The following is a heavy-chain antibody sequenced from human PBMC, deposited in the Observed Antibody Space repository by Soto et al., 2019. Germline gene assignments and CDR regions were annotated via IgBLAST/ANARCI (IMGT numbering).Heavy chain of an antibody. CDR3: AKPDSSSSGYYGMDV. CDR2: ISGSGGST. CDR1: GFTFSSYA. Sequence: EVQLLESGGGLVQPGGSLRLSCAASGFTFSSYAMSWVRQAPGKGLEWVSAISGSGGSTYYADSVKGRFTISRDNSKNTLYRQMNSLRAEDTAVYYCAKPDSSSSGYYGMDVWGQGTTVTVSS. V-gene: IGHV3-23*01. D-gene: IGHD6-6*01. J-gene: IGHJ6*02.